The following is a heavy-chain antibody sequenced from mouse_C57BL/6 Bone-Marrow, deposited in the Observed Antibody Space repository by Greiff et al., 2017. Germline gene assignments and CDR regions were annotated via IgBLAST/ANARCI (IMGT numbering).Heavy chain of an antibody. CDR1: GYTFTSYW. Sequence: QVQLQQPGAELVMPGASVKLSCKASGYTFTSYWMHWVKQRPGQGLEWIGEIDPSDSYTNYNQKFKGKSTLTVDKSSSTAYMQLSSLTSEDSAVYYCARLRGITTVVWGQGTTLTVSS. CDR2: IDPSDSYT. D-gene: IGHD1-1*01. J-gene: IGHJ2*01. CDR3: ARLRGITTVV. V-gene: IGHV1-69*01.